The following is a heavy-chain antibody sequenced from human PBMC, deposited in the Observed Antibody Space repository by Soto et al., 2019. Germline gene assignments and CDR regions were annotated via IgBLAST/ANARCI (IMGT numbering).Heavy chain of an antibody. CDR2: ISYDGSNK. D-gene: IGHD4-17*01. CDR3: AKDHGDYWSWFDP. V-gene: IGHV3-30*18. CDR1: GFTFSTYG. J-gene: IGHJ5*02. Sequence: GGSLRLSCAASGFTFSTYGMHWVRQAPGKGLEWVAVISYDGSNKYHVDSVKGRFTISRDNSKNTLYLQMNSLRPEDTAVYYCAKDHGDYWSWFDPWGQGTLVTVSS.